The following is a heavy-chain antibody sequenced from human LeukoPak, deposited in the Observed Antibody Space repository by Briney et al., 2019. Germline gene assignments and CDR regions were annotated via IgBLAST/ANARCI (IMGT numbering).Heavy chain of an antibody. Sequence: GASVKVSCKASGYTFTGYYMHWVRQAPGQGPEWMGWINPNSGGTNYAQKFQGRVTMTRDTSISTAYMELSRLRSDDTAVYYCARDYNDILTGYYVGDYWGQRTLVTVSS. CDR1: GYTFTGYY. V-gene: IGHV1-2*02. D-gene: IGHD3-9*01. J-gene: IGHJ4*02. CDR3: ARDYNDILTGYYVGDY. CDR2: INPNSGGT.